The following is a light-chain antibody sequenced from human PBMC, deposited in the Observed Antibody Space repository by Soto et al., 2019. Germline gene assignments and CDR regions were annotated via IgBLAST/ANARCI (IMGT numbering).Light chain of an antibody. V-gene: IGLV3-1*01. CDR3: QAWDSSTAV. J-gene: IGLJ2*01. CDR1: KLGDKY. CDR2: QDS. Sequence: SYELTQPPSVSVSPGQTASITCSGDKLGDKYACWYQQKPGQSPVLVIYQDSKRPSGIPERFSGSNSGNTATLTISGTQAMVEADYYCQAWDSSTAVFGGGTKVTVL.